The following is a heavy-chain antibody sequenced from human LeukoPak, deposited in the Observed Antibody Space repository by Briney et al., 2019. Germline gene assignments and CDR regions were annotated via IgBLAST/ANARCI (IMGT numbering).Heavy chain of an antibody. CDR3: AKAADVLLWFGEPGGYYFDY. J-gene: IGHJ4*02. Sequence: PGGSLRLSCAASGFTFSSYAMSWVRQAPGKGLEWVSAISGSGGSTYYADSVKGRFTISRDNSKNTLYLQMNSLRAKDTAVYYCAKAADVLLWFGEPGGYYFDYWGQGTLVTVSS. CDR2: ISGSGGST. D-gene: IGHD3-10*01. CDR1: GFTFSSYA. V-gene: IGHV3-23*01.